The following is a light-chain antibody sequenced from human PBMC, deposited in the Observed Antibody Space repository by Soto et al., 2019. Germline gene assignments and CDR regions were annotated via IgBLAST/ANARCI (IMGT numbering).Light chain of an antibody. CDR2: DAP. CDR3: QQYNSYSRT. CDR1: QSISSW. Sequence: DIQVTQSPSTLSASVGDRVTITCRASQSISSWLAWYQQKPGKAPKLLIYDAPSLESGVPSRFSGSGSGTEFTLTISSLQPDDFATYYCQQYNSYSRTFGQGTKV. V-gene: IGKV1-5*01. J-gene: IGKJ1*01.